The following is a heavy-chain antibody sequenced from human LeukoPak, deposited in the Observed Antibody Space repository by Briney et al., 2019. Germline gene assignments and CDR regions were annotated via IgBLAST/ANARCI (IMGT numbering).Heavy chain of an antibody. J-gene: IGHJ4*02. V-gene: IGHV4-39*07. CDR1: GGSISGSSSY. Sequence: PSETLSLTCTVSGGSISGSSSYWGWIRQPPGKGLEWIGSVYYSGTTYYNPSLKSRVTISVDTSENQFSLELSSVTAADTAVYYCARGCVVSSGTGFDYWGQGTLVTVSS. CDR3: ARGCVVSSGTGFDY. D-gene: IGHD2-8*02. CDR2: VYYSGTT.